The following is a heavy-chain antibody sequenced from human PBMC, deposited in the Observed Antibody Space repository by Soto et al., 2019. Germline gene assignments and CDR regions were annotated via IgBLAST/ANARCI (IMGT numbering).Heavy chain of an antibody. CDR1: GGSFSGYY. J-gene: IGHJ4*02. Sequence: SETLSLTCAVYGGSFSGYYWSWIRQPPGMGLEWIGEINHSGSTNYNPSLKSRVTISVDTSKNQFSLKLSSVTAADTAVYYCARGSAGGAVAAFYYWGQGTLVTVSS. CDR3: ARGSAGGAVAAFYY. D-gene: IGHD6-19*01. CDR2: INHSGST. V-gene: IGHV4-34*01.